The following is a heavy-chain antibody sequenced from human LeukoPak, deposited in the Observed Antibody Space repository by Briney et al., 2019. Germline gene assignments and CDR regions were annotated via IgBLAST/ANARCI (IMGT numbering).Heavy chain of an antibody. Sequence: GGSLRLSCAASGLTFSSYGMHWVRQAPGKGLEWVAFIRCDGSNKYYADSVKGRFTISRDNAKNSLYLQMNSLRAEDTAVYYCARTKLGIPDYWGQGTLVTVSS. D-gene: IGHD7-27*01. V-gene: IGHV3-30*02. CDR3: ARTKLGIPDY. J-gene: IGHJ4*02. CDR2: IRCDGSNK. CDR1: GLTFSSYG.